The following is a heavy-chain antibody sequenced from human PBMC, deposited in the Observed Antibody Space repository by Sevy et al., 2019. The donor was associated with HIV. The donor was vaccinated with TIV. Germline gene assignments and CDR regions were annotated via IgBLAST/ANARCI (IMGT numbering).Heavy chain of an antibody. V-gene: IGHV3-7*01. CDR2: IKQDGSEK. Sequence: GGSLRLSCAASGFTFNSYWMSWVRQAPGKGLEWVANIKQDGSEKYYVYSVKGRFTISRDNSQNSLFLQMNTLGAEDTAVYYCAREGSPYDTYYYYYGMDVWGQGTTVTVSS. J-gene: IGHJ6*02. CDR1: GFTFNSYW. CDR3: AREGSPYDTYYYYYGMDV. D-gene: IGHD5-12*01.